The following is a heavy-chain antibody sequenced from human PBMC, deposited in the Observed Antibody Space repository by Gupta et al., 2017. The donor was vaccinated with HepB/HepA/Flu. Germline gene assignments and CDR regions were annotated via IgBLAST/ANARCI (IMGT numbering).Heavy chain of an antibody. V-gene: IGHV4-39*01. J-gene: IGHJ5*02. D-gene: IGHD6-13*01. Sequence: QLQLQESGPGLVTASETLSLTCTVSGGSIGSSSYYWGWIRHPPGKGLEWIGSMDASGRTNYQPSLKSGVNISVDTSKNQFSLKMSSVTAADTAVYYCATYQRYRSSWYNYFDPWGQGARGTVAS. CDR2: MDASGRT. CDR1: GGSIGSSSYY. CDR3: ATYQRYRSSWYNYFDP.